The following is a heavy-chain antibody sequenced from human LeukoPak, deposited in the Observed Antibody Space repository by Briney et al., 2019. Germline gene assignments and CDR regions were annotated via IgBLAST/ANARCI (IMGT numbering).Heavy chain of an antibody. V-gene: IGHV4-4*07. Sequence: SGTLPLTCTVSGGSISSYFWSWIRQPAGKGLEWIGRIYISGSTNYIPSLKSRVTMSVDTSKRQFSLKLTLVTAADTAVYFCARGERSYYDYWGQGTLVTVSS. CDR1: GGSISSYF. D-gene: IGHD1-26*01. J-gene: IGHJ4*02. CDR3: ARGERSYYDY. CDR2: IYISGST.